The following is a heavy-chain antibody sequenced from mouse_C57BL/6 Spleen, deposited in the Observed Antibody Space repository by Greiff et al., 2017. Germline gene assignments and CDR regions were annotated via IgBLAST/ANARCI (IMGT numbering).Heavy chain of an antibody. J-gene: IGHJ4*01. CDR2: IDPSDSYT. CDR1: GYTFTSYW. Sequence: QVQLQQSGAELVMPGASVKLSCKASGYTFTSYWMHWVKQRPGQGLEWIGEIDPSDSYTTYNQKFKGKSTLTVDKSSSTAYMQLDSLTSEDSAVYYCARFYYGSSYGDYARDDWGQGTSVTVSS. V-gene: IGHV1-69*01. D-gene: IGHD1-1*01. CDR3: ARFYYGSSYGDYARDD.